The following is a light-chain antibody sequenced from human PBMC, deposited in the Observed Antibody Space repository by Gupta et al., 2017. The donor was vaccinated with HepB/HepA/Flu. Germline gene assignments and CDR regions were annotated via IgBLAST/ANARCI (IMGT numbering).Light chain of an antibody. J-gene: IGKJ5*01. CDR2: GAS. CDR1: QSVSNN. V-gene: IGKV3-15*01. Sequence: DIVMTQSPATLSVSPGERATLSCRTSQSVSNNLAWYQQKPGQAPRLLIYGASTRTTGIPARFSGAWSGTQFTLTISILHSEDFAVYYCQQYNNWLLTFGQGTRLEIK. CDR3: QQYNNWLLT.